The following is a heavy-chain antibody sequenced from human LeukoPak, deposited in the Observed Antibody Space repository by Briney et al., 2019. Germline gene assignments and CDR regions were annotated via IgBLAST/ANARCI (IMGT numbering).Heavy chain of an antibody. V-gene: IGHV1-69*01. CDR2: LIPVFDTG. J-gene: IGHJ4*02. CDR3: TRDLGYGNGGNY. D-gene: IGHD5-18*01. Sequence: ASVKVSCKASGGSFSTNASSWVRQAPGQGLEWMGALIPVFDTGTYSQKFQDRLTITADQSTSTVYMELSSLTSEDTAVYYCTRDLGYGNGGNYWGQGTLVTVSS. CDR1: GGSFSTNA.